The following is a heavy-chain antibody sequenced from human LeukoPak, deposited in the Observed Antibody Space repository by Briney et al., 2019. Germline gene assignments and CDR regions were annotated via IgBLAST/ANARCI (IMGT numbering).Heavy chain of an antibody. CDR1: GFTFSSYA. CDR2: ISGSGGST. Sequence: GGSLRLSCAASGFTFSSYAMSWVRQAPGKGLEWVSAISGSGGSTYYADSVKGRFTISRDNSKNTLYLQMNSLRAEDTAVYYXXXXXXXXXXXXXXGYYYPRHWGQGTLVTVSS. D-gene: IGHD3-22*01. V-gene: IGHV3-23*01. CDR3: XXXXXXXXXXXXXGYYYPRH. J-gene: IGHJ1*01.